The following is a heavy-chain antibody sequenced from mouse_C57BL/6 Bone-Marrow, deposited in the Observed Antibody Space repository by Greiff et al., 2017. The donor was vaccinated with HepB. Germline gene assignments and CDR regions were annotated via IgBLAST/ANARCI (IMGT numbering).Heavy chain of an antibody. CDR3: TTHYSNYPFAY. Sequence: VQLQQSGAELVRPGASVKLSCTASGFNIKDDYMHWVKQRPEQGLEWIGWIDPENGDTEYASKFQGKATITADTSSNTAYLQLSSLTYEDTAVYYCTTHYSNYPFAYWGQGTLVTVAA. V-gene: IGHV14-4*01. CDR1: GFNIKDDY. J-gene: IGHJ3*01. D-gene: IGHD2-5*01. CDR2: IDPENGDT.